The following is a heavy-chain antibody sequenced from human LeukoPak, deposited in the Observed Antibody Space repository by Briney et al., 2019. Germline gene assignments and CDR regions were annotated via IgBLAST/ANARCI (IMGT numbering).Heavy chain of an antibody. CDR3: ARGGRWLGYCSSTSCPLGDWFDP. V-gene: IGHV1-2*02. CDR1: GYTFTGYY. J-gene: IGHJ5*02. Sequence: ASVKVSCKASGYTFTGYYMHWVRQAPGQGLEWMGWINRNSGSTNYAQKFQGRVTMTRDTSSSTAYMELSRLRSDDTAVYYCARGGRWLGYCSSTSCPLGDWFDPWGQGTLVTVSS. D-gene: IGHD2-2*01. CDR2: INRNSGST.